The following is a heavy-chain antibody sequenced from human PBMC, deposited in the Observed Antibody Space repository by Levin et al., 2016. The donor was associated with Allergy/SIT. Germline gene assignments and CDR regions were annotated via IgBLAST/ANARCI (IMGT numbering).Heavy chain of an antibody. Sequence: SLKISCAASGFTFSLYAMHWVRQAPGKGLEWVAGTSHDGRNKDYADSVKGRATISRDNSKNTLSLQVNNMRPEDTAVYYCVKIYREYEVDAYGAWGQGTMVTVSS. CDR2: TSHDGRNK. CDR3: VKIYREYEVDAYGA. CDR1: GFTFSLYA. J-gene: IGHJ3*01. V-gene: IGHV3-30*18. D-gene: IGHD3-16*02.